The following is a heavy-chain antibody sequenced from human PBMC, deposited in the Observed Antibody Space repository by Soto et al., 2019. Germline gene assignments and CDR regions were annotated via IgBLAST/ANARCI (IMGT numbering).Heavy chain of an antibody. J-gene: IGHJ6*02. D-gene: IGHD4-4*01. V-gene: IGHV4-59*01. Sequence: PSETLSLTCTVSGGSISGYYWSWIRQPPGKGLEWIGYIYYSGSTNYNPSLKSRVTISVDTSKNQFSLKLSSVTAADTAVYYCARLTTTNYYYGMDVWGQGTTVTVS. CDR2: IYYSGST. CDR1: GGSISGYY. CDR3: ARLTTTNYYYGMDV.